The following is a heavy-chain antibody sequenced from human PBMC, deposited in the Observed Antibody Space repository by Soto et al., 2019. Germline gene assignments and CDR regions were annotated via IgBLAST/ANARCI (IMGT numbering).Heavy chain of an antibody. CDR3: ARFRYGYYYYGMDV. V-gene: IGHV4-34*01. CDR1: GGSFSGYY. J-gene: IGHJ6*02. CDR2: INHSGST. D-gene: IGHD3-16*01. Sequence: QVQLQQWSAGLLKPSETLSLTCAVYGGSFSGYYWSWIRQPPGKGLEWIGEINHSGSTNYNPSLKCRVTISVDTSKKQFSLKLSSVTAADTAVYYCARFRYGYYYYGMDVWGQGTTVTVSS.